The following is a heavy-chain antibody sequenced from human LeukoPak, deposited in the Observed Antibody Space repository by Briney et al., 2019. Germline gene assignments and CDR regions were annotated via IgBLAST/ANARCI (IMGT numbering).Heavy chain of an antibody. CDR1: GFTFSSYS. CDR2: ISSSSSTI. D-gene: IGHD3-16*02. J-gene: IGHJ4*02. V-gene: IGHV3-48*01. CDR3: AKVEYDYIWGTYRLTYFDY. Sequence: QPGGSLRLSCAASGFTFSSYSMNWVRQAPGKGLEWVSYISSSSSTIYYADSVKGRSTISRDNTKNTMYLQMNSLRVEDTAVYYCAKVEYDYIWGTYRLTYFDYWGQGTLVTVSS.